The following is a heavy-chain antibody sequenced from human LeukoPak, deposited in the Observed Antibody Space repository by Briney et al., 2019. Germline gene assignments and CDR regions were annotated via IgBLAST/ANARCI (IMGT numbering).Heavy chain of an antibody. D-gene: IGHD3-16*01. CDR2: ISSSSSYI. CDR1: GFTFSSYS. Sequence: PGGSLRLSCAASGFTFSSYSMNWVRQAPGKGLEWVSSISSSSSYIYYADSVKGRFTISRDNAKNSLYLQMSSLRAEDTAVYYCARPITFGGVYGMDVWGQGTTVTVSS. J-gene: IGHJ6*02. V-gene: IGHV3-21*01. CDR3: ARPITFGGVYGMDV.